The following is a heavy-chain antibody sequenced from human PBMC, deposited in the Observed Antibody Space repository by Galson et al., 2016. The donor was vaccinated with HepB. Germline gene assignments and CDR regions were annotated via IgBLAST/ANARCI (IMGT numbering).Heavy chain of an antibody. CDR1: GFRFGVYA. D-gene: IGHD3-3*01. CDR3: VKGEYGFWSARYRL. Sequence: SLRLSCAASGFRFGVYAMSWVRQVPGKGLEWVSGTGGSGDATFYADSVRGRFSISRDNSKNTLYLQMNSLRAEDTAVYYCVKGEYGFWSARYRLWGQGTLVTVSS. CDR2: TGGSGDAT. V-gene: IGHV3-23*01. J-gene: IGHJ1*01.